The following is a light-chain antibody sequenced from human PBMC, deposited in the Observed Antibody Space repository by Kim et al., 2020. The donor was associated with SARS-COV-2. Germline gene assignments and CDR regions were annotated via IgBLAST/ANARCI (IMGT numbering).Light chain of an antibody. V-gene: IGKV3-20*01. CDR2: GAS. Sequence: LSPGERVTLSCRASQSVGNSFLAWYHQKAGQSPRLLIYGASNRAAGIPDRFSGSGSGTDFTLTISRLEPEDFAVYYCQHYGSSPYTFGQGTKLEI. J-gene: IGKJ2*01. CDR1: QSVGNSF. CDR3: QHYGSSPYT.